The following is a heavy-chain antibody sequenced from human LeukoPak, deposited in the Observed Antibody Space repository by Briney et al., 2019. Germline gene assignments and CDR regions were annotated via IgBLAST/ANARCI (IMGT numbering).Heavy chain of an antibody. V-gene: IGHV1-2*02. Sequence: ASVKVSCKASGYTFTGYYMHWVRQAPGQGLEWMGWINPNSGGTNHAQKFQGRVTMTRDTSISTAYMELNRLRSDDTAVYYCARGTFAAADAFDIWGQGTMVTVSS. CDR1: GYTFTGYY. D-gene: IGHD6-13*01. CDR2: INPNSGGT. J-gene: IGHJ3*02. CDR3: ARGTFAAADAFDI.